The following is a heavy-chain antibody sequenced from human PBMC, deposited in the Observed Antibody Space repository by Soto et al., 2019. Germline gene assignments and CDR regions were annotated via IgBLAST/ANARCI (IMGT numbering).Heavy chain of an antibody. CDR3: AKDMKWGGMTTIHYFDS. CDR2: ISSSGSTI. D-gene: IGHD4-17*01. CDR1: GFTFSDYY. J-gene: IGHJ4*02. V-gene: IGHV3-11*01. Sequence: GGSLRLSCAASGFTFSDYYMSWIRQAPGKGLERVSYISSSGSTIDYADSVKGRFTISRDNAKSSLFLQMNSLRPDDTALYYCAKDMKWGGMTTIHYFDSWGQGTLVTVSS.